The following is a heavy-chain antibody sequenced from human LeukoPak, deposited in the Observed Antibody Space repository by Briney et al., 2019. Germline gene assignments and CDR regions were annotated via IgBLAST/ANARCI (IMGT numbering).Heavy chain of an antibody. D-gene: IGHD6-19*01. Sequence: GASVKVSCKASGYTFTSYGISWVRQAPGQGLEWMGWISAYNGNTNYAQKLQGRVTMTTDTSTSTAYMELRSLRSDDTAVYYCARNGYSSGWYSPVRRYYFDYWGQGTLVTVSS. V-gene: IGHV1-18*01. CDR1: GYTFTSYG. J-gene: IGHJ4*02. CDR3: ARNGYSSGWYSPVRRYYFDY. CDR2: ISAYNGNT.